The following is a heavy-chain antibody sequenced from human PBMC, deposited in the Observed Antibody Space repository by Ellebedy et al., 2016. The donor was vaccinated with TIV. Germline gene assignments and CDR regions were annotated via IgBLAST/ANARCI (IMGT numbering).Heavy chain of an antibody. V-gene: IGHV3-21*01. J-gene: IGHJ4*02. CDR1: GFTFSSHT. CDR2: ISTGSSYI. CDR3: ARAGAGHCRDGVCPLDDY. D-gene: IGHD2-8*01. Sequence: GESLKISXAASGFTFSSHTMNWVRQAPGKGLEWVSSISTGSSYIYYAESVKGRFTISRDNAKNSVFLQMNSLRAEDTAVYYCARAGAGHCRDGVCPLDDYWGQGTLVTVSS.